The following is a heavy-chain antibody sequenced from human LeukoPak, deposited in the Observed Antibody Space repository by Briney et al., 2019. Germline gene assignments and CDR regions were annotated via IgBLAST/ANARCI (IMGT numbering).Heavy chain of an antibody. D-gene: IGHD2-8*01. CDR2: IYHSGST. CDR3: VRMMLSGYYFDY. CDR1: GGSISSSNW. Sequence: SETLSLTCAVSGGSISSSNWWSWVRQPPGKGLEWIGEIYHSGSTNYNPSLKSRVTISVDKSKNQFSLKLSSVTAADTAVYYCVRMMLSGYYFDYWGQEPWSPSPQ. J-gene: IGHJ4*01. V-gene: IGHV4-4*02.